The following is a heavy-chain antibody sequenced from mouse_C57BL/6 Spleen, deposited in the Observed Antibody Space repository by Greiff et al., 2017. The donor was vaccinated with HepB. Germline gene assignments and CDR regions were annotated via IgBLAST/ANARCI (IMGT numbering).Heavy chain of an antibody. J-gene: IGHJ2*01. Sequence: VMLVESGAELARPGASVKLSCKASGYTFTSYGISWVKQRTGQGLEWIGEIYPRSGNTYYNEKFKGKATLTADKSSSTAYMELRSPTSEDSAVYFCARPHYYGSSYYFDYWGQGTTLTVSS. V-gene: IGHV1-81*01. CDR2: IYPRSGNT. CDR3: ARPHYYGSSYYFDY. CDR1: GYTFTSYG. D-gene: IGHD1-1*01.